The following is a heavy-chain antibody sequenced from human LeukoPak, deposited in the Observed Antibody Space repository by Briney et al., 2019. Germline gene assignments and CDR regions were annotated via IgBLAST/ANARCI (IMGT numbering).Heavy chain of an antibody. V-gene: IGHV3-30-3*01. J-gene: IGHJ4*02. CDR1: GFTFSNYA. CDR2: ISYDGSNK. CDR3: ARAYYYDSSGYPPAFDY. D-gene: IGHD3-22*01. Sequence: GGSLRLSCAASGFTFSNYAMHWVRQAPGKGLEWVAVISYDGSNKYYADSVKGRFTISRDNSKNTLYLQMNSLRAEDTAVYYCARAYYYDSSGYPPAFDYWGQGTLVTVSS.